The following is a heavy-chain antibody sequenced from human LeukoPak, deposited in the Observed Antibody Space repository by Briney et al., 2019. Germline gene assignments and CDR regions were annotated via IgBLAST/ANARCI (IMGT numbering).Heavy chain of an antibody. CDR1: GYTFTSYD. J-gene: IGHJ3*02. D-gene: IGHD1-7*01. CDR3: AHAERIWNSRSDVAFDI. V-gene: IGHV1-8*01. CDR2: MNPNSGNT. Sequence: ASVKVSCKASGYTFTSYDINWVRQATGQGLEWMGWMNPNSGNTGYAQKFQGRVTMTRNTSISTAYMELSSLRSEDTAVYYCAHAERIWNSRSDVAFDIWGQGTMVTVSS.